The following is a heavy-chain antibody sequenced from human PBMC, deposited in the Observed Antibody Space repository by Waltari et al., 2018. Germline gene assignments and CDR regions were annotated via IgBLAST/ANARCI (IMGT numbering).Heavy chain of an antibody. V-gene: IGHV1-24*01. CDR3: ARRAVADYDSSGYYYPFDY. CDR1: GYTLTELS. D-gene: IGHD3-22*01. CDR2: FDPEDGET. J-gene: IGHJ4*02. Sequence: QVQLVQSGAEVKKPGASVKVSCKVSGYTLTELSMHWVRQAPGKGLEWMGGFDPEDGETIYAQKFQGRVTMTEDTSTDTAYMELSSLKASDTAMYYCARRAVADYDSSGYYYPFDYWGQGTLVTVSS.